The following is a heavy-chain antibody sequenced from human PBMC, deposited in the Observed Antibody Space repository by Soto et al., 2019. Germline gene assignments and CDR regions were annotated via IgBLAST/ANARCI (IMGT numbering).Heavy chain of an antibody. CDR1: GYSFTSYW. V-gene: IGHV5-10-1*01. Sequence: PGESLKISCKGSGYSFTSYWISWVRQMPGKGLEWMGRIDPSDSYTNYSPSFQGHVTISADKSISTAYLQWSSLKASDTAMYYCARHGNSSGQINPYYHYSGMDAWGQGAAVTVSS. D-gene: IGHD6-25*01. CDR3: ARHGNSSGQINPYYHYSGMDA. CDR2: IDPSDSYT. J-gene: IGHJ6*02.